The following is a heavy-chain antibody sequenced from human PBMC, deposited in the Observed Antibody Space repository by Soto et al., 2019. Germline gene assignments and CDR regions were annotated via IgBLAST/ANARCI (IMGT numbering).Heavy chain of an antibody. J-gene: IGHJ6*03. D-gene: IGHD4-4*01. CDR3: ARDPPVDSPFLQDYYYYMDV. CDR1: GGTFSSYT. CDR2: IIPILGIA. V-gene: IGHV1-69*04. Sequence: ASVKVSCKASGGTFSSYTISWVRQAPGQGLEWMGRIIPILGIANYAQKFQGRVTITADKSTSTAYMELSSLRSEDTAVYYCARDPPVDSPFLQDYYYYMDVWGKGTTVTVSS.